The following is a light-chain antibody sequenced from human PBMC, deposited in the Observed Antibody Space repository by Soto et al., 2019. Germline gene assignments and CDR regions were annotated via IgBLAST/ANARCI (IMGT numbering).Light chain of an antibody. CDR1: QSISNY. V-gene: IGKV1-33*01. J-gene: IGKJ4*01. CDR2: DAS. Sequence: DIHMTQSPSSLSASVGDRVTITSRASQSISNYLNWYQQKPGKPPKILIYDASNLETGVPSRFSGSGSGTDFTFTISSLQPEDISTYYCQQYDNLPLTFGGGTKVDIK. CDR3: QQYDNLPLT.